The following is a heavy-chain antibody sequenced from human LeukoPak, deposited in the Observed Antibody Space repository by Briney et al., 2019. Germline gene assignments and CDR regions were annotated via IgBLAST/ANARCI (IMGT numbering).Heavy chain of an antibody. CDR2: IYYGGTT. Sequence: SETLSLTCSVSGDSVSKTTYYWGWIRQPPGKGLEWIGSIYYGGTTYYSPSLKSRVTISLDTSKNQFSLNLSSVTAADTAVYYCARGLDIVVVPAAIRRGWFDPWGQGTLVTVSS. D-gene: IGHD2-2*02. V-gene: IGHV4-39*07. J-gene: IGHJ5*02. CDR1: GDSVSKTTYY. CDR3: ARGLDIVVVPAAIRRGWFDP.